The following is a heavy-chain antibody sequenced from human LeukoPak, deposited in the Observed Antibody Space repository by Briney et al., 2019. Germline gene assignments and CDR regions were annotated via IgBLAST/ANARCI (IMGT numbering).Heavy chain of an antibody. CDR2: IYPGDSDT. Sequence: PGESLKISCKGSGYNFTNYWIGWVRQMPGKGLEWMGIIYPGDSDTRYSPSFQGQVTISADKSISTAYLQWSSLKASDTAMYYCARLSDDYGEWGGFDYWGQGTLVTVSS. D-gene: IGHD4-17*01. V-gene: IGHV5-51*01. J-gene: IGHJ4*02. CDR1: GYNFTNYW. CDR3: ARLSDDYGEWGGFDY.